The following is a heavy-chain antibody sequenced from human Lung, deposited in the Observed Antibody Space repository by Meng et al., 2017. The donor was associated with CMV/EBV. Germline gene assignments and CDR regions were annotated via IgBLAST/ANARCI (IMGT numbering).Heavy chain of an antibody. J-gene: IGHJ4*02. Sequence: SCTASGFTFSTYDFHWVRQPTGKGLEWVSSIGTVGDTYSIGSVKGRFIISREDAKNSVYLQMNGLRDGDTCLYYCARARSPTHFDYWGQGALVTVSS. CDR2: IGTVGDT. CDR3: ARARSPTHFDY. V-gene: IGHV3-13*01. CDR1: GFTFSTYD.